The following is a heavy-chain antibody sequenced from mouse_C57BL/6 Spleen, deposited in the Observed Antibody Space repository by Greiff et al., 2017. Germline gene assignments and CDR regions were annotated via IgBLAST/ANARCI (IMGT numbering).Heavy chain of an antibody. Sequence: QVQLQQPGPELVKPGASVKLSCKASGYTFTSYWMHWVKQRPGQGLEWIGNINPRNGGTNYNEKFKSKATLTVDKSSSTAYMQLSSLTSEDSAVYYCARGRSTTVVAPYAMDYWGQGTSVTVSS. V-gene: IGHV1-53*01. CDR1: GYTFTSYW. CDR2: INPRNGGT. J-gene: IGHJ4*01. CDR3: ARGRSTTVVAPYAMDY. D-gene: IGHD1-1*01.